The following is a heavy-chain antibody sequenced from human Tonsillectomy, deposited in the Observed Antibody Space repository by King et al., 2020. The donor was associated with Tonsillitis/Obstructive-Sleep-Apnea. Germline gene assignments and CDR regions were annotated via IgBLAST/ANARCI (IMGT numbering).Heavy chain of an antibody. J-gene: IGHJ6*02. V-gene: IGHV4-59*08. Sequence: VQLQESGPGLVKPSETLSLTCTVSGGSISNYYWSWIRQPPGKGLEWIGYIYYSGSTNYDPSLKSRVTISVDTSKNQFSLKLSSVTAADTAVYYCARSPPEDFGVVIPLGGWDYYGMDVWGQGTTVTVSS. CDR1: GGSISNYY. CDR2: IYYSGST. D-gene: IGHD3-3*01. CDR3: ARSPPEDFGVVIPLGGWDYYGMDV.